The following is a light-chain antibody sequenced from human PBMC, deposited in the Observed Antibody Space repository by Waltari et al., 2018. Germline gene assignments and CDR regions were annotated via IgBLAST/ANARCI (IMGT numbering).Light chain of an antibody. V-gene: IGLV2-8*01. CDR3: ASFAGSNTL. Sequence: QSALTQPPSASGSPGQSVTMSCTGTSTDVGVYNYVSWYQHHPGKAPTLLIYEVSERPSGVPVRCSGSKSGNTASLTVSGLQPEDEADYYCASFAGSNTLFGGGTKLTVL. J-gene: IGLJ2*01. CDR1: STDVGVYNY. CDR2: EVS.